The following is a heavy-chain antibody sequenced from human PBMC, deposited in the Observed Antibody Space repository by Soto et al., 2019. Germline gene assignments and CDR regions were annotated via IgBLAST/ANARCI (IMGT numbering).Heavy chain of an antibody. CDR2: IYYSGGT. CDR3: AREEGGGYDHRWFDP. D-gene: IGHD5-12*01. V-gene: IGHV4-31*03. CDR1: GGSISIGDYY. Sequence: QVQLQESGPGLVKPSQTLSLTCTVSGGSISIGDYYWSWIRQHPGKGLEWIGYIYYSGGTYYNPSIKSRFTISVDTSKNQFSLKLTSVTAADTAVYYCAREEGGGYDHRWFDPWGQGTLVTVSS. J-gene: IGHJ5*02.